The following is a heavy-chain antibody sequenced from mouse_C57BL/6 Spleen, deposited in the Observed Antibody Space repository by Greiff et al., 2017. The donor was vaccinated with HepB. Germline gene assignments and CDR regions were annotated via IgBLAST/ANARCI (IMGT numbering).Heavy chain of an antibody. J-gene: IGHJ2*01. CDR2: IRSKSSNYAT. CDR1: GFTFNTYA. V-gene: IGHV10-3*01. CDR3: VRDLGRGYYFDY. D-gene: IGHD4-1*01. Sequence: GGGLVQPTGSLKLSCAASGFTFNTYAMHWVRQAPGKGLEWVARIRSKSSNYATYYADSVKDRFTISRDDSQSMLYLQMNNLKTEDTAMYYCVRDLGRGYYFDYWGQGTTLTVSS.